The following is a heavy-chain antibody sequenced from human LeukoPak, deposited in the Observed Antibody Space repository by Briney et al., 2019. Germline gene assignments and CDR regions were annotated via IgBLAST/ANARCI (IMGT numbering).Heavy chain of an antibody. Sequence: GSPRLSCAASGFTVSSNYMTWVRQAPGKGLEWVSVVYTGGVTYSADSVKGRFTISRDNSKNTLYLQMNSLRAEDTAVYYCARGLAAAGLYFDYWGQGTLVTVSS. CDR3: ARGLAAAGLYFDY. CDR1: GFTVSSNY. CDR2: VYTGGVT. V-gene: IGHV3-53*01. D-gene: IGHD6-13*01. J-gene: IGHJ4*02.